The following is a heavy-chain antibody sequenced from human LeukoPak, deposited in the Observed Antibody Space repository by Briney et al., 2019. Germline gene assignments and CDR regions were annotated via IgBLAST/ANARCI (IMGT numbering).Heavy chain of an antibody. CDR2: LSSSGSTM. CDR1: GFTFSSYG. V-gene: IGHV3-48*04. Sequence: GGSLRLSCAASGFTFSSYGMHWVRQAPGKGLEWVSYLSSSGSTMYYADSVKGRFTISRDNAKNSLYLQMNSMRAEDTAVYYCAREDTAAAYFDYWGQGTLVTVSS. D-gene: IGHD6-13*01. J-gene: IGHJ4*02. CDR3: AREDTAAAYFDY.